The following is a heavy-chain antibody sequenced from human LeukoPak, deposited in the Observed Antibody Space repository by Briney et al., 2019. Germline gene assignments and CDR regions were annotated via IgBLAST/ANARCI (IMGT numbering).Heavy chain of an antibody. CDR3: VRAVEYYYDSSGYAVDY. J-gene: IGHJ4*02. CDR2: ISSSSSNI. D-gene: IGHD3-22*01. V-gene: IGHV3-21*01. Sequence: GGSLRLSRAASGFTFARYSMNWVRQAPGKGLVGVSSISSSSSNIYYADSVTGRFTISRDNAKNSLYLQMNSLRAEDTAVYYCVRAVEYYYDSSGYAVDYWGQGTLVTVSS. CDR1: GFTFARYS.